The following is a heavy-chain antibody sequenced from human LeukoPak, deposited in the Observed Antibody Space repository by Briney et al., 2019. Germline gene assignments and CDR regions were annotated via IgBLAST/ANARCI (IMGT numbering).Heavy chain of an antibody. CDR1: GFSFRSYW. J-gene: IGHJ4*02. CDR3: GRDRISSAGSDF. Sequence: GGSLRLSCVASGFSFRSYWMSWVRQAPGKGLEWVANINQGGSDKYYVDSVKGRFTISRDDAQKSLFLQMDSLRADDTGVYFCGRDRISSAGSDFWGQGTLVTVSS. CDR2: INQGGSDK. D-gene: IGHD6-13*01. V-gene: IGHV3-7*01.